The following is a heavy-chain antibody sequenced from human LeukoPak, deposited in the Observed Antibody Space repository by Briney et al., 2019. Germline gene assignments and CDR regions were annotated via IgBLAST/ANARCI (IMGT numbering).Heavy chain of an antibody. V-gene: IGHV4-59*11. Sequence: PSETLSLTCTVSGGSISSHYWSWIRQPPGKGLEWIGYIYYSGSTNYNPSLKSRITISVDTSKNQFSLKLSSVTAADTAVYYCAREGYGYNYGYDYWGQGTLVTVSS. D-gene: IGHD5-24*01. CDR3: AREGYGYNYGYDY. CDR2: IYYSGST. J-gene: IGHJ4*02. CDR1: GGSISSHY.